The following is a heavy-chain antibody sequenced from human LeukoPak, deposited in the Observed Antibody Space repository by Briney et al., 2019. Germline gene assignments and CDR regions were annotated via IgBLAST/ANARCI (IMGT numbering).Heavy chain of an antibody. CDR1: GFTFSSYA. CDR3: AKGSSSGWYLNWFDP. V-gene: IGHV3-23*01. Sequence: GGSLRLSCAASGFTFSSYAMSWVRQAPGKGLEWVSAISGSGGSTYYADSVKGRFTISRDNSKNTLYLQTNSLRAEDTAVYYCAKGSSSGWYLNWFDPWGQGALVTVSS. J-gene: IGHJ5*02. CDR2: ISGSGGST. D-gene: IGHD6-19*01.